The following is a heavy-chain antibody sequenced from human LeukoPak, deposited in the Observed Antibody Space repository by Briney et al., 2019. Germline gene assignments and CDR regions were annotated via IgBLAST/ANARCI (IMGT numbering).Heavy chain of an antibody. J-gene: IGHJ6*02. CDR2: ISSSSTYI. CDR3: ARDLAIQNYDFWSGYLSHYGMDV. V-gene: IGHV3-21*01. CDR1: GFTFSSYS. D-gene: IGHD3-3*01. Sequence: PGGSLRLSCAASGFTFSSYSMNWVRQAPGKGLEWVSSISSSSTYIYYAGSVKGRFTISRDNAKNSLYLQMNSLRAEDTAVYYCARDLAIQNYDFWSGYLSHYGMDVWGQGTTVTVSS.